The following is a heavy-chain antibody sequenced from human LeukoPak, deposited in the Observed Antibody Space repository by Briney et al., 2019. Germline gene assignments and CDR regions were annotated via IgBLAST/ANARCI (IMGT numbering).Heavy chain of an antibody. CDR2: ISGSGGST. Sequence: GGSLRLSCAASGFTFSSYAMSWVRQAPGKGLEWVSAISGSGGSTYYADSVKGRFTIPRDNSKNTLYLQMNSLRAEDTAVYYCAKDEPYYDFWSGYTDFDYWGQGTLVTVSS. D-gene: IGHD3-3*01. CDR3: AKDEPYYDFWSGYTDFDY. CDR1: GFTFSSYA. J-gene: IGHJ4*02. V-gene: IGHV3-23*01.